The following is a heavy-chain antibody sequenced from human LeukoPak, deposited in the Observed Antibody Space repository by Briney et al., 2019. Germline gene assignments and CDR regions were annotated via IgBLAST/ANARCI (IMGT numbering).Heavy chain of an antibody. Sequence: GGSLRLSCAASGFTFSNAWMSWVRQAPGKGLDWVGRIKSKTDGGTTDYAAPVKGRFTISRDDSKNTLYLQMNSLKTEDTAVYYCTTAAMVRGVIMPDYWGQGTLVTVSS. J-gene: IGHJ4*02. CDR1: GFTFSNAW. CDR2: IKSKTDGGTT. V-gene: IGHV3-15*01. CDR3: TTAAMVRGVIMPDY. D-gene: IGHD3-10*01.